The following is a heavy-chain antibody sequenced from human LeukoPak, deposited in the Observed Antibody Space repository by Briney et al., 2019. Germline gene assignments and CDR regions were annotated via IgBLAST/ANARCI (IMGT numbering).Heavy chain of an antibody. V-gene: IGHV4-39*01. CDR2: IYYSGST. CDR3: ARHEPSYCSTSSCFPYYFDY. J-gene: IGHJ4*02. D-gene: IGHD2-2*01. Sequence: NPSETLSLTCTVSGGSISSYYWGWIRQPPGKGLEWIGSIYYSGSTYFNPSLKSRVTMSVDTSRNQFSLKVSSVTAADTAVYYCARHEPSYCSTSSCFPYYFDYWGQGALVTVSS. CDR1: GGSISSYY.